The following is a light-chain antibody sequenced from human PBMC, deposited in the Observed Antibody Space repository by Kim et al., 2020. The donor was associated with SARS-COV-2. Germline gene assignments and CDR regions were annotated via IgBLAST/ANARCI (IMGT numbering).Light chain of an antibody. CDR3: QSNKRDNVI. CDR1: AGSVDDNQ. V-gene: IGLV6-57*03. Sequence: GKTETISCTRSAGSVDDNQVTAYQPRPGRAPTTVIYGDDQRPSGVSDHFSGAIDNSSNSASLTSSGLRTGDEADYYCQSNKRDNVILGGGTKVTVL. CDR2: GDD. J-gene: IGLJ2*01.